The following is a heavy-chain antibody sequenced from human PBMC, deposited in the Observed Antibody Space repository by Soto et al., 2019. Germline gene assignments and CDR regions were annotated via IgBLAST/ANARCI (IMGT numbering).Heavy chain of an antibody. CDR3: AKDGQDIVVVVAAVYFDY. Sequence: GGSLRLSCAASGFTFSSYAMSWVRQAPGKGLEWVSALSGSGGSTYYADSVKGRFTISRDNSKNTLYLQMNSLRAEDTAVYYCAKDGQDIVVVVAAVYFDYWGQGTLVTVSS. D-gene: IGHD2-15*01. J-gene: IGHJ4*02. CDR1: GFTFSSYA. CDR2: LSGSGGST. V-gene: IGHV3-23*01.